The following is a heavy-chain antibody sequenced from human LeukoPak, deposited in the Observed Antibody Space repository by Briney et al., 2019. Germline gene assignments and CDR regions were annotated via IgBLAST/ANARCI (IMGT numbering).Heavy chain of an antibody. D-gene: IGHD3-22*01. CDR3: AKQSGSYYYDSTGYYFY. CDR2: ISGSGGST. J-gene: IGHJ4*02. Sequence: GSLRLSCAASGFTFSSYAMSWVRQAPGKGLEWVSAISGSGGSTYYADSVKGRFIISRDNFKNTLYLQINSLRAEDTAIYYCAKQSGSYYYDSTGYYFYWGQGTLVTVSS. V-gene: IGHV3-23*01. CDR1: GFTFSSYA.